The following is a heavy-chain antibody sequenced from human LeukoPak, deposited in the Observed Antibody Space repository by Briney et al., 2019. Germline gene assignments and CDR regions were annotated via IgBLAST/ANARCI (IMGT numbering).Heavy chain of an antibody. CDR2: ISGSGGST. CDR1: GFTFSSYA. J-gene: IGHJ4*02. D-gene: IGHD1-26*01. CDR3: AREEEGAIDY. Sequence: GGSLRLSCAASGFTFSSYAMSWVRQAPGKGLEWVSAISGSGGSTYYADSVKGRFTISRDNAKNSLYPQMNSLRAEDTALYYCAREEEGAIDYWGQGTLVTVSS. V-gene: IGHV3-23*01.